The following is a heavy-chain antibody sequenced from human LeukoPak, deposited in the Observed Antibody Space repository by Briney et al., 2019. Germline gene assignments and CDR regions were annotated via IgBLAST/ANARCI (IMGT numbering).Heavy chain of an antibody. Sequence: ASVKVSCKASGYTFTIYGISWVRQAPGQGLEWMGRINTNTGNPTYAQGFTGRFVFSLDTSVSTAHLQISSLKAEDTAVYFCARGRGATSGSGSHGTTSSYYMDVWGKGTTVTVSS. CDR2: INTNTGNP. V-gene: IGHV7-4-1*02. CDR3: ARGRGATSGSGSHGTTSSYYMDV. J-gene: IGHJ6*03. CDR1: GYTFTIYG. D-gene: IGHD3-10*01.